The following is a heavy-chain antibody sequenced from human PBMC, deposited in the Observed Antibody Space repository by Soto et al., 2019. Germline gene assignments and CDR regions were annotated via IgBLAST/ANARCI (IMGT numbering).Heavy chain of an antibody. J-gene: IGHJ4*02. Sequence: ASVKVSCKASGYTFTSYYMHWVRQAPGQGLEWMGIINPSGGSTSYAQKFQGRVTMTRDTSTSTVYMELSSLRSEDTAVYYCARDPEKYSGSDLGIDYWGQGTLVTVSS. D-gene: IGHD5-12*01. CDR3: ARDPEKYSGSDLGIDY. CDR2: INPSGGST. V-gene: IGHV1-46*01. CDR1: GYTFTSYY.